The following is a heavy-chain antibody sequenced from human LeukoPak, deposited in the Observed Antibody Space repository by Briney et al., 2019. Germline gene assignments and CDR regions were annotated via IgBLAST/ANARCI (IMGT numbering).Heavy chain of an antibody. J-gene: IGHJ4*02. CDR2: IYNSGST. CDR3: ARSYSGTNHPFDF. D-gene: IGHD5-12*01. Sequence: SETLSLTCTVSGGSISIYYWNWIRQPPGKGLEWSGYIYNSGSTIYNPSLKSRVTMSVDTSKNQFSLKLRSVTAADTAVYYCARSYSGTNHPFDFWGQGTLVTVSS. V-gene: IGHV4-59*01. CDR1: GGSISIYY.